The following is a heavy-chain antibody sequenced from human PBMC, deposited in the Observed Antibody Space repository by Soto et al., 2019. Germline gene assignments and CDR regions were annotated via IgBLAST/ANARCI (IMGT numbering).Heavy chain of an antibody. CDR1: GFIFSSYG. CDR2: IWYDGSNK. D-gene: IGHD4-4*01. V-gene: IGHV3-33*01. J-gene: IGHJ6*02. Sequence: VQLVESGGGVVPPGGSLRLSCVASGFIFSSYGMYWVRQAPGKGLEWVGVIWYDGSNKYYGDSVKGRFTISRDNSKNTLYLQMSSLRAEDTAVYYCAREPYSNYVMDVWGQGTTVTVSS. CDR3: AREPYSNYVMDV.